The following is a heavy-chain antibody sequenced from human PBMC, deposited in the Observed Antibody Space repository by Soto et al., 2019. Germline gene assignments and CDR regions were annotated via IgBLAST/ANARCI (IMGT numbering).Heavy chain of an antibody. Sequence: ASVKVSCKASGGTFSSYTISWVRQAPGQGLEWMGRIIPILGIANYAQKFQGRVTITADTSISTAYMELSRLRSDDTAVYYCARSEHYDFWSGYIYYGMDVWGQGTTVTVSS. CDR1: GGTFSSYT. V-gene: IGHV1-69*02. J-gene: IGHJ6*02. CDR2: IIPILGIA. CDR3: ARSEHYDFWSGYIYYGMDV. D-gene: IGHD3-3*01.